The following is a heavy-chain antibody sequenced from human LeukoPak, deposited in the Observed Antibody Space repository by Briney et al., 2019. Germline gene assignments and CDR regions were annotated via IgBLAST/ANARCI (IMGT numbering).Heavy chain of an antibody. CDR3: AKDKGYYGSGSYINYFDY. CDR1: GFTFYDYA. Sequence: PGRSLRLSCAASGFTFYDYAMHWVRQAPGKGLEWVSGISWNSGSIGYADSVKGRFTISRDNAKKSLYLQMNSLRAEDTALYYCAKDKGYYGSGSYINYFDYWGQGTLVTVSS. J-gene: IGHJ4*02. V-gene: IGHV3-9*01. CDR2: ISWNSGSI. D-gene: IGHD3-10*01.